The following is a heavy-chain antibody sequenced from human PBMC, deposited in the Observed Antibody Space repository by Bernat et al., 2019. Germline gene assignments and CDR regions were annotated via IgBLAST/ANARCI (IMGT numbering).Heavy chain of an antibody. CDR2: ISWNSGSI. V-gene: IGHV3-9*01. J-gene: IGHJ4*02. CDR1: GFTFDDYA. CDR3: AKARGKNVAVADRGFDY. D-gene: IGHD6-19*01. Sequence: EVQLVESGGGLVQPGRSLRLSCAASGFTFDDYAMHWVRQAPGKGLEWVSGISWNSGSIGYADSVKGRFTISRDNAKKSLNMEMNSLRAEDTALYYCAKARGKNVAVADRGFDYWGQGTLVTVSS.